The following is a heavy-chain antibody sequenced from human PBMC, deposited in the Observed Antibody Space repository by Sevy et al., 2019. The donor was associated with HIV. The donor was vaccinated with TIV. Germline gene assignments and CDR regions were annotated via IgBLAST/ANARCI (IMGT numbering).Heavy chain of an antibody. CDR2: ISSRSSYI. Sequence: GGSLRLSCAASGFTFSDYDMNWVRQAPGMGLEWVSFISSRSSYIYYADSLKGRVTISRDNAYNSLFLQMHSLRAEDTAVYYCARAVDYYDSGGLYYWGQRALVTVSS. D-gene: IGHD3-22*01. CDR3: ARAVDYYDSGGLYY. CDR1: GFTFSDYD. V-gene: IGHV3-21*05. J-gene: IGHJ4*02.